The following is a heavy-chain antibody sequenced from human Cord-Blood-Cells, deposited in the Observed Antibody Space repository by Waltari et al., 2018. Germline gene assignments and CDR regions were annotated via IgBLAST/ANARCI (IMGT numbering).Heavy chain of an antibody. J-gene: IGHJ3*02. Sequence: QVQLVQSGAEVTKPGASVKVSCKASGYTFPSYDLNWVRQATGQGLEWMGWMNPNSGNTGYAQKFQGRVTMTRNTSISTAYMELSSLRSEDTAVYYCATTLTGLRDAFDIWGQGTMVTVSS. D-gene: IGHD7-27*01. CDR3: ATTLTGLRDAFDI. V-gene: IGHV1-8*01. CDR1: GYTFPSYD. CDR2: MNPNSGNT.